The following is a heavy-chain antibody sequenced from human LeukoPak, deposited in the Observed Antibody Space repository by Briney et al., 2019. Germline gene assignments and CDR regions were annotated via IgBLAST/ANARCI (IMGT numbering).Heavy chain of an antibody. V-gene: IGHV4-34*01. CDR1: GGSFSGYY. Sequence: SETLSLTCAVYGGSFSGYYWSWIRQSPGKGLEWIGEINHSGSTNYNPSLKSRITISRDTSKNQSSLKLRSVSAADTAVYYCARGQGGYYYYYMDGWAKGTTVTVSS. CDR2: INHSGST. CDR3: ARGQGGYYYYYMDG. J-gene: IGHJ6*03.